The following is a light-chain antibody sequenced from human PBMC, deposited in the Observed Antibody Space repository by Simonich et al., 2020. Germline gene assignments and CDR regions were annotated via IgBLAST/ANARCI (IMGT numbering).Light chain of an antibody. V-gene: IGKV4-1*01. CDR2: WAS. CDR3: QQYYSTPHT. CDR1: QSVLYSSNNKNY. Sequence: DIVMTQSTESLAVLLGERATINCKSSQSVLYSSNNKNYVAWYQQKPGQPPKLLIDWASTRESGVPDRFSGSGSGTDFTLTISSLQAEDVAVYYCQQYYSTPHTFGQGTKLEIK. J-gene: IGKJ2*01.